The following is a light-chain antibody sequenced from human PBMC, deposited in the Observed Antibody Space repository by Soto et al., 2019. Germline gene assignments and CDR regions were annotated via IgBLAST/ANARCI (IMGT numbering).Light chain of an antibody. J-gene: IGKJ4*01. CDR2: GAP. V-gene: IGKV3-15*01. CDR1: QSVSNN. Sequence: EIVMTQSPATLSVSPGERVTLSCRAGQSVSNNVAWYQRKPGQAPRLLIYGAPTRATGIPVRFSGSGSGTEFTLTITSLQSEDFAVYYCQHYNKWPPLTFGGGTKVEIK. CDR3: QHYNKWPPLT.